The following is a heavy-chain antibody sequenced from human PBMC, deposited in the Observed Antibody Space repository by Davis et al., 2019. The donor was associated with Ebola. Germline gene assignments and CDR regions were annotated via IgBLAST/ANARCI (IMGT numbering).Heavy chain of an antibody. V-gene: IGHV3-30*18. CDR2: ISYDGSNK. D-gene: IGHD2-15*01. CDR3: AKDWEYCSGGSCLLYYYYYGMDV. CDR1: GFTFSSYG. J-gene: IGHJ6*02. Sequence: GGSLRLSCAASGFTFSSYGMHWVRQAPGKGLEWVAVISYDGSNKYYADSVKGRFTISRDNSKNTLYLQMNSLRAEDTAVYYCAKDWEYCSGGSCLLYYYYYGMDVWGQGTTVTVSS.